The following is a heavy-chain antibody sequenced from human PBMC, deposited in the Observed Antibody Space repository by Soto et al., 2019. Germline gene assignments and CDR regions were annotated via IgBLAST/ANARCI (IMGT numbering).Heavy chain of an antibody. CDR1: GGSISSGY. J-gene: IGHJ5*02. D-gene: IGHD3-22*01. CDR3: AREAYYYDTSAYRTNWFDP. CDR2: IYYSGGT. Sequence: SETLSLTCSVSGGSISSGYLSWIRQPPGKGLEWIGYIYYSGGTNYNPSLQSRVTISVDTSKNQFSLKLSSVTAADTAVYYCAREAYYYDTSAYRTNWFDPWGQGALVTAPQ. V-gene: IGHV4-59*01.